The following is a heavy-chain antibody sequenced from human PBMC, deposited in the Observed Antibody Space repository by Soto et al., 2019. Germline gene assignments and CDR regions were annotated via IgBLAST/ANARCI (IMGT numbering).Heavy chain of an antibody. CDR2: ISGSSNTI. CDR3: TRDPWTTVVIGAFDI. Sequence: EVQLVESGGGLVQPGGSLRLSCAASGFTFSSHSMNWVRQAPGKGLEWVSYISGSSNTIYYADSVKGRFTISRDNAKNSLYLQMNSLRAEDTAVYYCTRDPWTTVVIGAFDIWGQGTIVTVSS. D-gene: IGHD4-17*01. V-gene: IGHV3-48*01. CDR1: GFTFSSHS. J-gene: IGHJ3*02.